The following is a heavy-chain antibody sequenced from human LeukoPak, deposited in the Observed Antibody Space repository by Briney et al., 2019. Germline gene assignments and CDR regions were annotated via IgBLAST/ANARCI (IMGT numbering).Heavy chain of an antibody. CDR2: ISYDGNNK. Sequence: GGSLRLSCAASGFTFSNYVMHWVRQAPGKGLEWEALISYDGNNKDYADSVKGRFTISRDNSKNTLYLQMNSLRAEDTAVYYCARDQRGRTGSIMMAVLITGFDYWGQGTLVTVSS. D-gene: IGHD3-22*01. CDR1: GFTFSNYV. J-gene: IGHJ4*02. CDR3: ARDQRGRTGSIMMAVLITGFDY. V-gene: IGHV3-30*14.